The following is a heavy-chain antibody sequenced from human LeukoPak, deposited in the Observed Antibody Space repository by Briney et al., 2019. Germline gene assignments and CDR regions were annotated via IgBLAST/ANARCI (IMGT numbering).Heavy chain of an antibody. V-gene: IGHV3-7*01. CDR1: GFTFSSYW. CDR3: ARDSAAYGFGESYDY. D-gene: IGHD3-10*01. Sequence: PGGSLRPSCAASGFTFSSYWMSWVRQAPGKGLEWVANIKQDGSEKYYVDSVKGRFTISRDNAKNSLYLQMNSLRAEDTAVYYCARDSAAYGFGESYDYWGQGTLVTVSS. J-gene: IGHJ4*02. CDR2: IKQDGSEK.